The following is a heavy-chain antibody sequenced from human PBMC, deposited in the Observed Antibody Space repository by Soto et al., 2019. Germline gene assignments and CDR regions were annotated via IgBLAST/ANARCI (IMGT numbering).Heavy chain of an antibody. CDR1: GYTFTRYT. D-gene: IGHD2-15*01. CDR2: INPDNGNT. V-gene: IGHV1-3*01. J-gene: IGHJ5*02. CDR3: ARGIATGQLDP. Sequence: VKVSCKASGYTFTRYTMNWVRQAPGQRLEWMGWINPDNGNTKSSQKFQDRVIITRDTSASTAYMDLSSLRSEDTAVYYCARGIATGQLDPWGQGTLVTVSS.